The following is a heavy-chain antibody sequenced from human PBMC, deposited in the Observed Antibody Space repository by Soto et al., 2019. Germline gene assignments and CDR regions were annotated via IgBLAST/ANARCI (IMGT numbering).Heavy chain of an antibody. V-gene: IGHV4-31*03. CDR2: IYYSGST. J-gene: IGHJ6*02. CDR1: GGSISSGGYY. CDR3: ARDPAVSTIAAAGTDYYYGMDV. Sequence: PSETLSLTCTVSGGSISSGGYYWSWIRQHPGKGLEWTGYIYYSGSTYYNPSLKSRVTISVDTSKNQFSLKLSSVTAADTAVYYCARDPAVSTIAAAGTDYYYGMDVWGQGTTVTVSS. D-gene: IGHD6-13*01.